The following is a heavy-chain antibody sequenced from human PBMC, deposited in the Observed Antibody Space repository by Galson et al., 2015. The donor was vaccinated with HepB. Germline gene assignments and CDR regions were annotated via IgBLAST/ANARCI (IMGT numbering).Heavy chain of an antibody. Sequence: SLRLSCAASGFTFSSYNMNWVRQAPGKGLELVSSISSSNTYIYYADSVKGRFTVSRDNDKSALYLQMNSLRDKDTAVYYCARDLREMATTIFDDWGQGTLVTVSS. V-gene: IGHV3-21*01. CDR3: ARDLREMATTIFDD. CDR2: ISSSNTYI. J-gene: IGHJ4*02. D-gene: IGHD5-24*01. CDR1: GFTFSSYN.